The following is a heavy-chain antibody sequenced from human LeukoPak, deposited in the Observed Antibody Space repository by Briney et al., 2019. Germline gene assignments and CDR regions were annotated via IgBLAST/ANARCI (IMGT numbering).Heavy chain of an antibody. D-gene: IGHD7-27*01. CDR1: GYTFTSFD. CDR3: ARGPPNWGMVGY. J-gene: IGHJ4*02. CDR2: MKSNNGHT. V-gene: IGHV1-8*01. Sequence: ASVKVSCKASGYTFTSFDFNWVRQATGQGLEWVGWMKSNNGHTGYAQKFQGRVTMTRDTSIGTAYMELSSLTFEDTAVYYCARGPPNWGMVGYWGQGTLVTVSS.